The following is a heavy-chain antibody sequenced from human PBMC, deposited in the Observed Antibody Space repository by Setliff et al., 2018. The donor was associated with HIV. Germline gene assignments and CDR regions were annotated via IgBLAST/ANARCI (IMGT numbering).Heavy chain of an antibody. Sequence: GGSLRLSCAASGFTVSSNYMSWVRQAPGKGLEWVSVIYSGGSTYYAESVKGRFTISRDNSKNTLYLQMNSLRAEDTAVYYCARSGGLEMATMGYFDYWGQGTLVTVSS. CDR3: ARSGGLEMATMGYFDY. CDR1: GFTVSSNY. V-gene: IGHV3-66*01. D-gene: IGHD5-12*01. CDR2: IYSGGST. J-gene: IGHJ4*02.